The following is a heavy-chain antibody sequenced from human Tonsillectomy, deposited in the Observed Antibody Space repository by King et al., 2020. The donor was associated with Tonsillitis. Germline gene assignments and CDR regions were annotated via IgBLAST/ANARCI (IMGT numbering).Heavy chain of an antibody. J-gene: IGHJ6*02. CDR2: INWNSGSI. CDR1: GFTFDDYA. D-gene: IGHD3-10*01. CDR3: TKASGQIIPYYYGMDV. V-gene: IGHV3-9*01. Sequence: VQLVESGGGLVQPGRFLRLSCAASGFTFDDYAMHWVRQAPGKGLEWVSGINWNSGSIGYADSVKGRFTISRDNAKNSLYLQMNSLRAEDTALYYCTKASGQIIPYYYGMDVWGQGTTVTVSS.